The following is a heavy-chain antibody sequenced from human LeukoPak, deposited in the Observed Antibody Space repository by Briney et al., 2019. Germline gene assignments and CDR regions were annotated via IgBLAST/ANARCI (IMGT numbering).Heavy chain of an antibody. CDR2: IYYSGST. CDR3: ARSLGKLDY. D-gene: IGHD7-27*01. V-gene: IGHV4-59*01. Sequence: SETLSLTCTVSGGSISSYYWSWIRQPPGKGLEWIGYIYYSGSTNYNPSLKSRVTISVDTSKNQFSLKLSSVTAAGTAVYYCARSLGKLDYWGQGTLVTVSS. CDR1: GGSISSYY. J-gene: IGHJ4*02.